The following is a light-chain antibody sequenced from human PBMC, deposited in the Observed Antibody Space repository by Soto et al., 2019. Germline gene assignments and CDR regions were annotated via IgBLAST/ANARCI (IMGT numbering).Light chain of an antibody. CDR2: DNH. Sequence: SVLTQPPSVYAEPGQTVTISCSGSSSNIGNNYVSWFQQLPGTAPKLLIYDNHKRPSGIPDRFSGSKSGTSATLGITGLQTGDEADYYCGTWDNSLSAGVFGTGTKVTVL. CDR3: GTWDNSLSAGV. J-gene: IGLJ1*01. V-gene: IGLV1-51*01. CDR1: SSNIGNNY.